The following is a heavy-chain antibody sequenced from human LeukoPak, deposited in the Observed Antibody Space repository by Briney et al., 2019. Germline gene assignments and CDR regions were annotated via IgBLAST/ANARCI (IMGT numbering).Heavy chain of an antibody. D-gene: IGHD2-2*01. CDR2: INEDGSIT. J-gene: IGHJ4*02. CDR3: VSFYETY. CDR1: GFTFRTYW. V-gene: IGHV3-74*01. Sequence: GGSLRLSCAVSGFTFRTYWMHWVRQVPGEGLVWVSRINEDGSITNYADSVKGRFRISRDNAKNTVYLQMNDLRAEDTAVYYCVSFYETYWGRGTLVTVSS.